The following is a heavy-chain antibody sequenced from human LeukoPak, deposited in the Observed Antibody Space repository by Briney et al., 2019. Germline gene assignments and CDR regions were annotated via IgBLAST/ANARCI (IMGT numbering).Heavy chain of an antibody. CDR2: INHSGST. Sequence: PSETLSLTCAVYGGSISGYYWSWIRQPPGKGLEWIGEINHSGSTNYNPSLKSRVTISVDTSKNQFSLKLSSVTAADTAVYYCARQVYWYFDLWGRGTLVTVSS. V-gene: IGHV4-34*01. CDR1: GGSISGYY. J-gene: IGHJ2*01. CDR3: ARQVYWYFDL.